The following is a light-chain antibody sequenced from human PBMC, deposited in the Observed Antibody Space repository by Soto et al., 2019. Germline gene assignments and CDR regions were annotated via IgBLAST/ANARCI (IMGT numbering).Light chain of an antibody. CDR1: QSISKY. V-gene: IGKV1-5*03. CDR2: TAS. CDR3: QQYNTFSS. Sequence: DIQMTQSPSTLSASVGDRVAITCRASQSISKYLVWYQQKPGKAPKLLIYTASTLKSGVPSRFSGSGSGTEFTLTISSLQPDDFATYYCQQYNTFSSFGQGTKVEIK. J-gene: IGKJ1*01.